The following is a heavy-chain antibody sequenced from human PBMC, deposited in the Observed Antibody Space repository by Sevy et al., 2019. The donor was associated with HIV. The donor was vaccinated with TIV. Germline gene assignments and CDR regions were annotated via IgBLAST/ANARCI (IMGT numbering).Heavy chain of an antibody. J-gene: IGHJ4*01. CDR3: ARDGGYSIKWYPLY. CDR2: ISYEGTET. CDR1: GFAFSTHA. V-gene: IGHV3-30-3*01. Sequence: GGSLRLSCAASGFAFSTHAMHWVRQAPGKGLEWVPVISYEGTETFYAASVEDRFTISGDNSKNMLSLQINSLKPEDTAVYYCARDGGYSIKWYPLYWGHGTLVTVSS. D-gene: IGHD1-26*01.